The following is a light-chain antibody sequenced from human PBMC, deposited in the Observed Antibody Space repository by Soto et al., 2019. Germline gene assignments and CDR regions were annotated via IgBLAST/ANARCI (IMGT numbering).Light chain of an antibody. CDR1: SSDIGTYNY. CDR2: EVS. CDR3: SSYTTSSTQV. J-gene: IGLJ3*02. V-gene: IGLV2-14*01. Sequence: ALTQPASVSGSPGQSITISCTGTSSDIGTYNYVSWYQQHPGKVPKLMIYEVSNRPSGVSNRFSGSKSGNTASLAISGLQAEDEADYYCSSYTTSSTQVFGGGTELTVL.